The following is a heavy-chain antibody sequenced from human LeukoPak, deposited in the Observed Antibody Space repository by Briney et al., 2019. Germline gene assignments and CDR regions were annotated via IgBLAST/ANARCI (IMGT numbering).Heavy chain of an antibody. CDR3: ARWGLRGGTVSRKYYFDY. D-gene: IGHD4-11*01. V-gene: IGHV4-59*08. Sequence: SETLSLTCTVSGGSISSYYWSWIRQPPGKGLEWIGYIYYSGSTNYNPSLKSRVTISVDTSKNQFSLKLSSVTAADTAVYYCARWGLRGGTVSRKYYFDYWGQGTLVTVSS. J-gene: IGHJ4*02. CDR2: IYYSGST. CDR1: GGSISSYY.